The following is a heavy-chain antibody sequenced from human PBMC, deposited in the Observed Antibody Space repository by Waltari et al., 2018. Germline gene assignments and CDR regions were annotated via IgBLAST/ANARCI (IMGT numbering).Heavy chain of an antibody. CDR2: IKEDGSKK. CDR3: ASFGYCADGVCYGDF. Sequence: VQLVESGGGLVQPGGSLRLSCAASGFTFSTYWMNWVRQAPGKGLWWVADIKEDGSKKPYAGSVKGRFTISRDNAKNSLFLQLNSLRVEDTAIYYCASFGYCADGVCYGDFWGQGTLVTVSS. CDR1: GFTFSTYW. V-gene: IGHV3-7*01. J-gene: IGHJ4*01. D-gene: IGHD2-8*01.